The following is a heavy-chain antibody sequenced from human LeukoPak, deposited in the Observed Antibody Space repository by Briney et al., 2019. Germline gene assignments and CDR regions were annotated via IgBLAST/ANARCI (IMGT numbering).Heavy chain of an antibody. D-gene: IGHD4-17*01. CDR1: GFTSSSYG. J-gene: IGHJ4*02. CDR3: AKDMTTATGFVDY. V-gene: IGHV3-30*02. Sequence: PGGSLRLSCAASGFTSSSYGMHWVRQAPGKGLEWVAFIRYDGSNKYYADSVKGRFTTSRDNSKNTLYLQMNSLRAEDTAVYYCAKDMTTATGFVDYWGQGTLVTVSS. CDR2: IRYDGSNK.